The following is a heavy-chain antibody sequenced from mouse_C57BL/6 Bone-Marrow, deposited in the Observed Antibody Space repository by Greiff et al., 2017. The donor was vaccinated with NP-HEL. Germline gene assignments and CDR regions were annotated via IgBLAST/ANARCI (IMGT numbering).Heavy chain of an antibody. Sequence: QVQLQQSGAELARPGASVKLSCKASGYTFTSYGISWVKQRTGQGLEWIGEIYPRSGNTYYNEKFKGKATLTADKSSSTAYMALRSLTSEDSAVYFCARLGGIYYPIRGYFDYWGQGTTLTVSS. J-gene: IGHJ2*01. CDR1: GYTFTSYG. V-gene: IGHV1-81*01. CDR3: ARLGGIYYPIRGYFDY. CDR2: IYPRSGNT. D-gene: IGHD2-1*01.